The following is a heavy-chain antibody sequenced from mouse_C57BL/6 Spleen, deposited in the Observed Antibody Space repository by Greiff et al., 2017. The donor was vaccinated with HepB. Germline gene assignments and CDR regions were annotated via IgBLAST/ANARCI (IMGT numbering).Heavy chain of an antibody. V-gene: IGHV5-12*01. Sequence: EVKLMESGGGLVQPGGSLKLSCAASGFTFSDYYMYWVRQTPEKRLEWVAYISNGGGSTYYPDTVKGRFTISRDNDKNTLYLQMSRLKSEDTAMYYCARLYAMDYWGQGTSVTVSS. J-gene: IGHJ4*01. CDR2: ISNGGGST. CDR3: ARLYAMDY. CDR1: GFTFSDYY.